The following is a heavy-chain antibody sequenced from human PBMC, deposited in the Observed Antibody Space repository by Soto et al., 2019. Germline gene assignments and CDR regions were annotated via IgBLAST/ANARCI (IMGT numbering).Heavy chain of an antibody. D-gene: IGHD2-15*01. CDR1: GGSISSYY. Sequence: SETLSLTCTVSGGSISSYYWTWIRQPPGKGLEWIGYIYYTGSTSYNPSLRSRVTMSVDTSKNQFSLKLSSVTAADTAIYYCARSFCNVGTCYAVDYWGQGTLVTVSS. J-gene: IGHJ4*02. CDR3: ARSFCNVGTCYAVDY. V-gene: IGHV4-59*01. CDR2: IYYTGST.